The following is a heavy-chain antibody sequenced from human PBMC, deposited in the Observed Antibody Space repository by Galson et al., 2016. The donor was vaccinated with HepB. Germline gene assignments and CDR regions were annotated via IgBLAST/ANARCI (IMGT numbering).Heavy chain of an antibody. Sequence: SLRLSCAAPGFNFNRYWMHWVRQVPGKRLVWVSRINSDGTTTTYADSVKGRFTISRDNGKNTVYLQMSSLRAEDTAVYYCASPSYYDSSGRETPFDNWGQGTLVTVSS. CDR2: INSDGTTT. D-gene: IGHD3-22*01. J-gene: IGHJ4*02. V-gene: IGHV3-74*01. CDR1: GFNFNRYW. CDR3: ASPSYYDSSGRETPFDN.